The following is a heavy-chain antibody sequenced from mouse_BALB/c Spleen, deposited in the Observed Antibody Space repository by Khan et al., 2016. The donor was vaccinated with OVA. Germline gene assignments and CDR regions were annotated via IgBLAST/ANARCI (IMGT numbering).Heavy chain of an antibody. CDR2: ISDGGSYT. CDR3: ARGYYGDPFAY. D-gene: IGHD2-13*01. CDR1: GFTFSDYY. J-gene: IGHJ3*01. Sequence: EVELVESGGGLVKPGGSLKLSCAASGFTFSDYYMYWVRQTPEERLEWVATISDGGSYTYYPDSVKGRFTISRDDAKNNLYLQMSSLKSEDTAMYYCARGYYGDPFAYWGQGTLVTVSA. V-gene: IGHV5-4*02.